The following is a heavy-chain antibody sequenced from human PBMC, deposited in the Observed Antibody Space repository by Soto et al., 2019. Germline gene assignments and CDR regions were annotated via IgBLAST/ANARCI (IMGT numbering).Heavy chain of an antibody. V-gene: IGHV3-23*01. J-gene: IGHJ4*02. D-gene: IGHD1-26*01. CDR1: RFTFTSYS. Sequence: GGSLRLSCVASRFTFTSYSMSWVRQAPGKGLEWVAAISASGGATIHADSVKGRLTISRDNSKNTLYLQMNSLRAEDTAVYYCAKDVEGGSLFRGAFDYWGQGTQVTVSS. CDR2: ISASGGAT. CDR3: AKDVEGGSLFRGAFDY.